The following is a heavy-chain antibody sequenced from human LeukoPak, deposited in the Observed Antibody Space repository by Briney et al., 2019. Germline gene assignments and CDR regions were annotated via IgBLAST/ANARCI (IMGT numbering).Heavy chain of an antibody. CDR1: GFTFSSSW. CDR2: IKEDGSEA. Sequence: GGSLRLSCSASGFTFSSSWMNWFRQAPGRGLEWVANIKEDGSEAYYVASVRGRFTISRDNAMRSLYVEMNSLRAEDTAVYYCASQDYFDSSAYPVYWGQGTLVTVSS. J-gene: IGHJ4*02. V-gene: IGHV3-7*02. CDR3: ASQDYFDSSAYPVY. D-gene: IGHD3-22*01.